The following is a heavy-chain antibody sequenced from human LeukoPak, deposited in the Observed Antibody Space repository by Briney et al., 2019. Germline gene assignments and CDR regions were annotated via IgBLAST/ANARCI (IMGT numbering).Heavy chain of an antibody. CDR2: IYPGDSDT. CDR1: GYSFTSYW. Sequence: GESLKISCKGSGYSFTSYWIGWVRQMPGKGPEWMGIIYPGDSDTRYSPSFQGQVNISADKSISTAYLQWSSLKTSHTAMYYCARLDANCGGDCLDYSGQGALVTVSS. V-gene: IGHV5-51*01. J-gene: IGHJ4*01. D-gene: IGHD2-21*01. CDR3: ARLDANCGGDCLDY.